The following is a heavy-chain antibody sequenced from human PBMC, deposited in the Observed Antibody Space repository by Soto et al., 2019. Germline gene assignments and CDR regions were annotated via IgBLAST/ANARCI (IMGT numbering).Heavy chain of an antibody. CDR3: ARVMSRAAADNPFSSATFDY. J-gene: IGHJ4*02. CDR2: INAGNGNT. CDR1: GYTFTSYA. Sequence: ASVKVSCKASGYTFTSYAMHWVRQAPGQRLEWMGWINAGNGNTKYSQKFQGRVTITRDTSASTAYMELSSLRSEDTAVYYCARVMSRAAADNPFSSATFDYWGQGTLVTVSS. D-gene: IGHD6-13*01. V-gene: IGHV1-3*01.